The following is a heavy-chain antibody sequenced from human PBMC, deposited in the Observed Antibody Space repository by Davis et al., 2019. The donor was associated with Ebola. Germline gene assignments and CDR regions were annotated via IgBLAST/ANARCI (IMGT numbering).Heavy chain of an antibody. CDR3: AYLGSFDY. V-gene: IGHV3-21*01. D-gene: IGHD7-27*01. CDR2: ISPTDTYI. J-gene: IGHJ4*02. Sequence: GGSLRLSCAASGFTFGDYNMNWVRQTPGQGLKWVASISPTDTYINYADSVKGRFTISRDNAKNSLFLQMDSLRAEDTGVYYCAYLGSFDYWGQGTLVTVSS. CDR1: GFTFGDYN.